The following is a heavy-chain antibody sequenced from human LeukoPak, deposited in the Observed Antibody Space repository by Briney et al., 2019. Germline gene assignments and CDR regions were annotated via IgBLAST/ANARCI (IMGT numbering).Heavy chain of an antibody. D-gene: IGHD6-19*01. CDR2: IRSKAYGGTT. Sequence: GGSLRLSCTTSGFTFGDYAMSWVRQAPGKGLEWVGFIRSKAYGGTTEYAASVKGRFTISRDDSKSIAYLQMNSLKTEDTAVYYCTREHSSGWYNYYWGQGTLVTVSS. V-gene: IGHV3-49*04. CDR3: TREHSSGWYNYY. J-gene: IGHJ4*02. CDR1: GFTFGDYA.